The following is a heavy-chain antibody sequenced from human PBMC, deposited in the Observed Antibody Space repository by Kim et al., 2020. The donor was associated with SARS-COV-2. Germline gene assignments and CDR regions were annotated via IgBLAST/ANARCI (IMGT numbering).Heavy chain of an antibody. CDR3: ARAGGSSGYYCPH. Sequence: YAQKFQGRVTMTRDTSTSTVYMELSSLRSEDTAVYYCARAGGSSGYYCPHWGQGTLVTVSS. J-gene: IGHJ4*02. D-gene: IGHD3-22*01. V-gene: IGHV1-46*01.